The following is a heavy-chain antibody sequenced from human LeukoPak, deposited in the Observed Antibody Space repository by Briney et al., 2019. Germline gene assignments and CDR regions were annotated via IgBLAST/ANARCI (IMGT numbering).Heavy chain of an antibody. CDR3: ATHDSSGYPPYYFGY. CDR1: GYTLTELS. V-gene: IGHV1-24*01. Sequence: ASVKVSCKVSGYTLTELSMHWVRQAPGKGLEWMGGFDPEDGETIYAQKFQGRVTMTEDTSTDTAYMELSSLRSEDTAVYYCATHDSSGYPPYYFGYWGQGTLVTVSS. CDR2: FDPEDGET. D-gene: IGHD3-22*01. J-gene: IGHJ4*02.